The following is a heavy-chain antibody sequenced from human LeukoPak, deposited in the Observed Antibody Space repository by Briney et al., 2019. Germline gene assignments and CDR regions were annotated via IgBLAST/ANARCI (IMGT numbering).Heavy chain of an antibody. D-gene: IGHD2-2*01. J-gene: IGHJ4*02. Sequence: SVKVSCKASGGTFSSNAINWVRQAPGQGFEWMGGIIPIPGTTNFAQKFQGRVTITTDESRSTTYMELSSLTSEDTAVYYCARDRCSSSICYLFDYWGQGTLVTVSS. CDR2: IIPIPGTT. V-gene: IGHV1-69*05. CDR1: GGTFSSNA. CDR3: ARDRCSSSICYLFDY.